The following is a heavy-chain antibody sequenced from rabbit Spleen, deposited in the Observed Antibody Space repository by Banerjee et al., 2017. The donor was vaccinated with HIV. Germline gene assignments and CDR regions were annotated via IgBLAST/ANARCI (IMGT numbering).Heavy chain of an antibody. D-gene: IGHD8-1*01. J-gene: IGHJ6*01. Sequence: YANWVNGRFTISRDNAQNTLSLQLNSLTAADTATYFCARDTGSSFSSYGMDLWGQGTLVTVS. V-gene: IGHV1S29*01. CDR3: ARDTGSSFSSYGMDL.